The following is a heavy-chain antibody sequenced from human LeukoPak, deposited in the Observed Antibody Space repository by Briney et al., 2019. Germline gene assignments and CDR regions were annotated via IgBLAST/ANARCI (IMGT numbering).Heavy chain of an antibody. Sequence: GGSLRLSCAASGFTFSSYWMHWVRQAPGKGLVWVSRINSDGSSTSYADSVKGRFTISRDNAKNTLYLRMNSLRAEDTAVYYCAREPQYSSGWYVDYWGQGTLVTVSS. CDR1: GFTFSSYW. CDR2: INSDGSST. CDR3: AREPQYSSGWYVDY. D-gene: IGHD6-19*01. V-gene: IGHV3-74*01. J-gene: IGHJ4*02.